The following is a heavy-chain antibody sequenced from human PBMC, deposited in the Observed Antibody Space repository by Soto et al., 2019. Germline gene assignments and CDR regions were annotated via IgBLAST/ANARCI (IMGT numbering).Heavy chain of an antibody. J-gene: IGHJ6*02. D-gene: IGHD3-16*01. V-gene: IGHV1-18*01. CDR2: ISAYNGNT. Sequence: GASVKVSCKASGYTFTSYGISWVRQAPGQGLEWMGWISAYNGNTNYAQKLQGRVTMTTDTSTSTAYMDLRSLRSDDTAVYYCARDEHDYVWGSNPYYYYYGMDVWGQGTTVTVSS. CDR1: GYTFTSYG. CDR3: ARDEHDYVWGSNPYYYYYGMDV.